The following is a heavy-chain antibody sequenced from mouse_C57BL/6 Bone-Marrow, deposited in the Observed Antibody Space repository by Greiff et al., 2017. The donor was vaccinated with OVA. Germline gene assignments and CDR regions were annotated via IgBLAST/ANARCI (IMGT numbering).Heavy chain of an antibody. V-gene: IGHV1-26*01. CDR2: INPNNGGT. CDR3: ERNGGGLGY. J-gene: IGHJ2*01. Sequence: VQLQQSGPELVKPGASVKISCKASGYTFTDYYMNWVKQSHGKSLEWIGDINPNNGGTSYNQKFKGKATLTVDKSSSTAYMELRSLTSEDSAVYYGERNGGGLGYWGQGTTLTVSS. CDR1: GYTFTDYY.